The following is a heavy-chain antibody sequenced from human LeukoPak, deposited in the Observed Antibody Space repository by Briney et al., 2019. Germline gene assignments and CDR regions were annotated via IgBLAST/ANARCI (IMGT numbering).Heavy chain of an antibody. J-gene: IGHJ4*02. D-gene: IGHD3-22*01. CDR3: ARGLPYYYVSSGYYTPFDY. Sequence: SETLSLTCAVYGGSFSGYYWSWIRQPPGKGLEWIGEINHSGSTNYNPSLKSRVTISVDTSKNQFSLKLSSVTAADTAVYYCARGLPYYYVSSGYYTPFDYWGQGTLVTVSS. CDR2: INHSGST. V-gene: IGHV4-34*01. CDR1: GGSFSGYY.